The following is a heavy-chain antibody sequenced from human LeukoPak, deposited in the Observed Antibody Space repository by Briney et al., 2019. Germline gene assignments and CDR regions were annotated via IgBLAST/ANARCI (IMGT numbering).Heavy chain of an antibody. CDR2: ISYDGSNK. Sequence: GGSLRLSCAASGFTFSNYGMHWVRQAPGKGLEWVAVISYDGSNKYYADSVKGRFTISRDNSKNTLYLQMNSLRAEDTAVYYCASTSSDWAYYFDYWGQGTLVTVSS. J-gene: IGHJ4*02. CDR3: ASTSSDWAYYFDY. V-gene: IGHV3-30*03. CDR1: GFTFSNYG. D-gene: IGHD6-19*01.